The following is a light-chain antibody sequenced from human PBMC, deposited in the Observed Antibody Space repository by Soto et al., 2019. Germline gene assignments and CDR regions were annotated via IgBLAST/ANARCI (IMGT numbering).Light chain of an antibody. CDR1: QSISSW. CDR3: QQYNSYSEYT. CDR2: DAS. V-gene: IGKV1-5*01. Sequence: DIQMTQSPSTRSASVGDRVTITCRASQSISSWLAWYQQKPGKAPKLLIYDASSLESGVPSRFSGSGSGTEFTLAISSLQPDDFATYYCQQYNSYSEYTFGQGTKLEIK. J-gene: IGKJ2*01.